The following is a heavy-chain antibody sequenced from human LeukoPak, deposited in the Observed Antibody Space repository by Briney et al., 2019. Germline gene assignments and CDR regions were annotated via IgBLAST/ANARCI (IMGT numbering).Heavy chain of an antibody. CDR3: ARAGGMYSSGWYYDP. J-gene: IGHJ5*02. CDR1: GFTFSSYG. CDR2: IWYDGSNK. D-gene: IGHD6-19*01. Sequence: GGSLRLSCAASGFTFSSYGMHWVRQAPGKGLEWVAVIWYDGSNKYYADSVKGRFTISRDNSKNTLYLQMNSLRAEDTAVYYCARAGGMYSSGWYYDPWGQGTLVTVSS. V-gene: IGHV3-33*01.